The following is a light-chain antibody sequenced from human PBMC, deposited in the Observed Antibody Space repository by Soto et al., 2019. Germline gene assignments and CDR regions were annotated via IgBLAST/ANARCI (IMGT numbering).Light chain of an antibody. CDR3: QQYTHWPRT. CDR2: GAS. Sequence: ETVMTQSPATLSVSPGERATLSCRASQSVSNNLAWYHQKPGQAPRLLIYGASTRATGIPARFSGSGSGTEFTLTISSLQSEDFAVYYCQQYTHWPRTFGQGTKVDVK. J-gene: IGKJ1*01. V-gene: IGKV3-15*01. CDR1: QSVSNN.